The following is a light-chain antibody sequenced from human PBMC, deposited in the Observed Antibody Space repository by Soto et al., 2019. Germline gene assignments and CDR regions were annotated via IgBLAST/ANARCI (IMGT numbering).Light chain of an antibody. J-gene: IGLJ1*01. CDR2: DTS. Sequence: QAVVTKEPSLTVSPGGTVTLTCGSSTGAVTSSHYPYWFQQKPGQAPRTLIYDTSNKHSWAPARFSGSLLGGKAALTLSGAHPEDEAEYYCLLSDSGAYVFGNGTKLTVL. V-gene: IGLV7-46*01. CDR3: LLSDSGAYV. CDR1: TGAVTSSHY.